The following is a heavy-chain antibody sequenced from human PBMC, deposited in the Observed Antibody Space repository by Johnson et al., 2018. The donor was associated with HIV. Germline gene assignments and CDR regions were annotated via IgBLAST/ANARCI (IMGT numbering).Heavy chain of an antibody. CDR1: GFTFSSYG. J-gene: IGHJ3*02. D-gene: IGHD3-16*01. V-gene: IGHV3-30*03. CDR3: ARVGRLPSTFDI. CDR2: ISYDGSNK. Sequence: QVQLVESGGGLVKPGGSLRLSCAASGFTFSSYGMHWVRQAPGKGLEWVAVISYDGSNKYYADSVKGRFTISRDNSKNTLYLQMNSLRAEDTAVYYCARVGRLPSTFDIWGQGTMVTVSS.